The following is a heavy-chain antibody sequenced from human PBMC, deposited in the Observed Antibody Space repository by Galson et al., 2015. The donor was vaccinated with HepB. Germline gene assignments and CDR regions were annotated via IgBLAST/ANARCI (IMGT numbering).Heavy chain of an antibody. CDR3: ARVLWPAALDY. CDR1: GFTFSSYS. Sequence: SLRLSCAASGFTFSSYSMNWVRQAPGKGLEWVSYISSSSSTIYYADSVKGRFTISRDNAKNSLYLQMNSLRAEDTAVYYCARVLWPAALDYWGQGTLVTVSS. CDR2: ISSSSSTI. V-gene: IGHV3-48*01. D-gene: IGHD2-2*01. J-gene: IGHJ4*02.